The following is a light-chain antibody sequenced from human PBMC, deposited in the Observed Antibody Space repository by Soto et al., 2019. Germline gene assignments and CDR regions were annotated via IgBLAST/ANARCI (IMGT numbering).Light chain of an antibody. V-gene: IGLV2-8*01. CDR3: SSYAGSNNLV. CDR1: SSDVGGYNY. J-gene: IGLJ2*01. CDR2: EVS. Sequence: QSALTQPPSASGSPGQSVTISCTGTSSDVGGYNYVSWYQQHPGKAPKLMIYEVSKRPSGVPDRFSVSKSGNTASLTVSGLQAEDEADYYRSSYAGSNNLVFGGGTKLTVL.